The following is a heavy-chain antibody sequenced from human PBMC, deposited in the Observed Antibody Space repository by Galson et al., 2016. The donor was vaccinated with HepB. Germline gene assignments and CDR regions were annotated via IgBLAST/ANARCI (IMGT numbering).Heavy chain of an antibody. CDR1: GFTVSDNH. Sequence: SLRLSCAAAGFTVSDNHVTWIRQAPGKGLECVSVIFGRGNTYYADSVEGRFTISRDNAKNSMYLQMNTLRAEDTAVYYCARECRGWCGVGGDTTYKHDLDVWGQGTTVTVSS. J-gene: IGHJ6*02. CDR2: IFGRGNT. CDR3: ARECRGWCGVGGDTTYKHDLDV. V-gene: IGHV3-53*01. D-gene: IGHD6-19*01.